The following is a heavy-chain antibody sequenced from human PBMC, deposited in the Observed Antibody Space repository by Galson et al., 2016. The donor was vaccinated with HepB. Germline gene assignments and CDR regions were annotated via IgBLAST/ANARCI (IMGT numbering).Heavy chain of an antibody. CDR2: ITRSGVVT. D-gene: IGHD2-21*01. Sequence: SLRLSCAGSGFTFSKYAMTWVRQAPGKGLERISAITRSGVVTHYADSVKGRFTISRDNSKDTLFLQMNSLRAEDTAVYYCAKDFTSCGGDCYYADFDYWGQGTLVTVSS. J-gene: IGHJ4*02. CDR3: AKDFTSCGGDCYYADFDY. V-gene: IGHV3-23*01. CDR1: GFTFSKYA.